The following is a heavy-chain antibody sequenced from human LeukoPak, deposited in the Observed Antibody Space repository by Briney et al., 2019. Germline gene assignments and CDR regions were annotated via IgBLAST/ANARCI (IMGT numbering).Heavy chain of an antibody. CDR2: IKQDGSEK. J-gene: IGHJ4*02. D-gene: IGHD3-16*01. Sequence: GGSLRLSCAASGFTFSSYWMIWVRQAPGKGLEWAANIKQDGSEKYYVDSVKGRFTISRENAKNSLYLQMNSLRAGDTAVYYCVRLGELEYFDYWGQGTLVTVSS. V-gene: IGHV3-7*01. CDR1: GFTFSSYW. CDR3: VRLGELEYFDY.